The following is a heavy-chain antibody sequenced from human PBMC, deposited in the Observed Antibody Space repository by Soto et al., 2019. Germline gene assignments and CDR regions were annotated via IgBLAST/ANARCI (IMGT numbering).Heavy chain of an antibody. CDR1: GGTFSSYA. D-gene: IGHD5-18*01. CDR3: ASGGSRIQQWFPDKV. J-gene: IGHJ4*02. CDR2: IITIFGTA. V-gene: IGHV1-69*01. Sequence: QVQLVQSGAEVKKPGSSVKVSCKASGGTFSSYAISWVRQAPGQGLEWMGGIITIFGTANYAQKFQGRVTITADESTRTAYMEQSSMRSEDTAVYYCASGGSRIQQWFPDKVWGQGTLVTVSS.